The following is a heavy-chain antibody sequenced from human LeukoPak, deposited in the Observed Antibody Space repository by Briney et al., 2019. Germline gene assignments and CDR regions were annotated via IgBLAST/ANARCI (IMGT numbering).Heavy chain of an antibody. CDR2: INPSSGGA. V-gene: IGHV1-2*02. CDR1: GYTFTGYY. D-gene: IGHD2-2*01. J-gene: IGHJ6*03. CDR3: ARGRGRYCSSTSCETYYYYMDV. Sequence: EASVKVSCKASGYTFTGYYMHWVRQAPGQGLEWMGWINPSSGGANYAQKFQSRVTMTRDTSISTAYMELSRLRSDDTAVYYCARGRGRYCSSTSCETYYYYMDVWGKGTTVTVSS.